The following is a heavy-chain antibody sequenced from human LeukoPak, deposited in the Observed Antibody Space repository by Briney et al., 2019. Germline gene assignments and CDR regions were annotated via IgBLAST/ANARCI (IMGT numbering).Heavy chain of an antibody. CDR1: GGTFSSYA. V-gene: IGHV1-69*13. J-gene: IGHJ6*03. CDR3: ARDGVVVVPAEDYYYYMDV. Sequence: SVKVSCKASGGTFSSYAISWVRQAPGQGLEWMGGIIPIFGTANYAQKFQGRVTITADESTSTAYMELSSLRSEDTAVYYCARDGVVVVPAEDYYYYMDVWGKGTTVTVSS. CDR2: IIPIFGTA. D-gene: IGHD2-2*01.